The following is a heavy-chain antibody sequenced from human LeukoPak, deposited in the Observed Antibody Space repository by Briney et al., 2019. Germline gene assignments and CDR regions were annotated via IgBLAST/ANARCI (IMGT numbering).Heavy chain of an antibody. CDR1: AFTFSNYA. Sequence: GRSLRLSCAASAFTFSNYAMHWVRQAPGKGLEWVAVISYDGSNKYYADSVKGRFTISRDNSKNTLYLQMNSLRAEDTAVYYCASDIQDGCSSSWYGYFDYWGQGTLVTVSS. V-gene: IGHV3-30-3*01. J-gene: IGHJ4*02. CDR2: ISYDGSNK. CDR3: ASDIQDGCSSSWYGYFDY. D-gene: IGHD6-13*01.